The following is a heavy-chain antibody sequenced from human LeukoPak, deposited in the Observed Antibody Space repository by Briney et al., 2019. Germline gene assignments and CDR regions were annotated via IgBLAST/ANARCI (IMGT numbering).Heavy chain of an antibody. CDR3: ARGVGFTFGGVIVRYYYYYMDV. D-gene: IGHD3-16*02. CDR2: INHSGST. V-gene: IGHV4-34*01. Sequence: SETLSLTCAVYGGSFSGYYWSWIRQPPGKGLEWIGEINHSGSTNYNPSLKSRVTISVDTSKNQFSLKLSSVTAADTAVYYCARGVGFTFGGVIVRYYYYYMDVWGEGTTVTVSS. J-gene: IGHJ6*03. CDR1: GGSFSGYY.